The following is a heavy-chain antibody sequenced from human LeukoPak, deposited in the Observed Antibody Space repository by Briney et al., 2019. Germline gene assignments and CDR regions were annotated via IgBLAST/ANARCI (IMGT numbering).Heavy chain of an antibody. CDR3: ARDRTAEATRYYYYYGMDV. Sequence: PETLSLTCTVSGGSISSYYWNWIRQPPGKGLEWIGYIYYSGSTNYNPSLKSRVTISVDTSKNHFSLKVSSVTAADTAVYYCARDRTAEATRYYYYYGMDVWGQGTTVTVSS. CDR2: IYYSGST. D-gene: IGHD2-2*01. J-gene: IGHJ6*02. V-gene: IGHV4-59*01. CDR1: GGSISSYY.